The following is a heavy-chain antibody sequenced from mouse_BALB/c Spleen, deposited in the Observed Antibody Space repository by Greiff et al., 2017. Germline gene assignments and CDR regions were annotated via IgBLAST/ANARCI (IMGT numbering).Heavy chain of an antibody. D-gene: IGHD1-1*01. Sequence: EVQRVESGGGLVKPGGFLKLSCAASGFTFSSYTMSWVRQTPEKRLEWVATISSGGSYTYYPDSVKGRFTISRDNAKNTLYLQMSSLKSEDTAMYYCTREGGGSSYFDYWGQGTTLTVSS. CDR2: ISSGGSYT. V-gene: IGHV5-6-4*01. J-gene: IGHJ2*01. CDR3: TREGGGSSYFDY. CDR1: GFTFSSYT.